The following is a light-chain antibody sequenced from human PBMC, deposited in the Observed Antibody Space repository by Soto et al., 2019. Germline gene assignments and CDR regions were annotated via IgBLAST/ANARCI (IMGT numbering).Light chain of an antibody. V-gene: IGKV3-20*01. CDR1: QSVSSSY. CDR3: QQYGSSRQ. Sequence: EIVLTQSPGTLSLSPGERATLSCRASQSVSSSYLAWYQQKPGQAPRLLIYGASSRATGIPDRFSGSGSGTDFTLTISRLEPEGFAVYYCQQYGSSRQFGQGTKVEIK. J-gene: IGKJ1*01. CDR2: GAS.